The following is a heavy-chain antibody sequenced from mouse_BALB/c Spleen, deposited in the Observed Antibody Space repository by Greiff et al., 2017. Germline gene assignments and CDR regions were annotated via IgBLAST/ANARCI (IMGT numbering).Heavy chain of an antibody. V-gene: IGHV1-87*01. Sequence: QVQLQQSGAELARPGASVKLSCKASGYTFTSYWMQWVKQRPGQGLEWIGAIYPGDGDTRYTQKFKGKATLTADKSSSTAYMQLSSLASEDSAVYYCATIYDGYYVGAYWGQGTLVTVSA. CDR3: ATIYDGYYVGAY. J-gene: IGHJ3*01. D-gene: IGHD2-3*01. CDR2: IYPGDGDT. CDR1: GYTFTSYW.